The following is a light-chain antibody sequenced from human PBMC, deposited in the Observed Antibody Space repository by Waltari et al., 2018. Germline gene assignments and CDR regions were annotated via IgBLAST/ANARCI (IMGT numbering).Light chain of an antibody. J-gene: IGLJ1*01. CDR3: TSYTSSNTYV. V-gene: IGLV2-14*01. CDR2: DVS. Sequence: QSALTQPASVSGSRVQSITIACPGTSSDVGSFHYLSWYQQHPGKAPKPMIYDVSRRPSGVSNRFSGSKSGNTASLTISGLQAEDEADYYCTSYTSSNTYVFGTGTKVTVL. CDR1: SSDVGSFHY.